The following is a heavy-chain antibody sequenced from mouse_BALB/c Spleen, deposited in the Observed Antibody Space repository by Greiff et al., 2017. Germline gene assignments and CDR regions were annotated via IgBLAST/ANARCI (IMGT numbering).Heavy chain of an antibody. D-gene: IGHD2-4*01. CDR1: GFTFSSYA. CDR3: ARGDYEDY. J-gene: IGHJ2*01. CDR2: ISSGGSYT. V-gene: IGHV5-9-3*01. Sequence: EVQLQESGGGLVKPGGSLKLSCAASGFTFSSYAMSWVRQTPEKRLEWVATISSGGSYTYYPDSVKGRFTISRDNAKNTLYLQMSSLRSEDTAMYYCARGDYEDYWGQGTTLTVSS.